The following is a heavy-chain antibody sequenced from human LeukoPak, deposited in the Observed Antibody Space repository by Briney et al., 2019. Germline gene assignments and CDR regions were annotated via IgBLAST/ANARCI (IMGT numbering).Heavy chain of an antibody. CDR2: IYYSGST. D-gene: IGHD3-9*01. V-gene: IGHV4-39*01. CDR1: GGSISSSSYY. Sequence: SETLSLTCTVSGGSISSSSYYWGWIRQPPGKGLEWIGSIYYSGSTYYNPSLKSRFTISVDTSKNQFSLKLSSVTAADTAVYYCARQMGYFDILTPPVYWGQGTLVTVSS. J-gene: IGHJ4*02. CDR3: ARQMGYFDILTPPVY.